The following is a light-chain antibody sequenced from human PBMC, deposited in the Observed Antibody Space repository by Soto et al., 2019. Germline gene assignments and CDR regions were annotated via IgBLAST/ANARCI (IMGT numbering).Light chain of an antibody. CDR1: QSVGDY. CDR3: QQRANWPRT. J-gene: IGKJ2*02. V-gene: IGKV3-11*01. CDR2: DAS. Sequence: EIVLTQSPATLSLSPGERATLSCRASQSVGDYLGWYQQKPGQAPRLLIYDASQRATGVPARFSASGSGTDFTLTISSLEPEDFAVYFCQQRANWPRTFGQGTKVDNK.